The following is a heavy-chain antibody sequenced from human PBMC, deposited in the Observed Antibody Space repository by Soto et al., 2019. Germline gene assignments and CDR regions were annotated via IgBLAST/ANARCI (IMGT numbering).Heavy chain of an antibody. CDR1: GGSISSYY. CDR2: IYYSGST. CDR3: ARAGGYSYGPSEIDY. V-gene: IGHV4-59*01. D-gene: IGHD5-18*01. Sequence: SETLSLTCTVSGGSISSYYWSWIRQPPGKGLEWIGYIYYSGSTNYNPSLKSRVTISVDTSKNQFSLKLSSVTAADTAVYYCARAGGYSYGPSEIDYWGQGTLVTVSS. J-gene: IGHJ4*02.